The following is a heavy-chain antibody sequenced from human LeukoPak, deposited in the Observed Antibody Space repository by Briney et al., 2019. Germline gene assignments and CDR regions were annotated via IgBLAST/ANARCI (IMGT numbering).Heavy chain of an antibody. J-gene: IGHJ2*01. CDR3: ARDSTASSPWYFDL. D-gene: IGHD2-21*02. CDR2: MYITGNT. V-gene: IGHV4-4*07. Sequence: PPETLSLTCTVSGGSISSYYWSWIRQPAGKGLEWIGRMYITGNTNYNPSLKSRVTMSLDTSKNPFSLKLSSVTAADTAVYYCARDSTASSPWYFDLWGRGTLVTVSS. CDR1: GGSISSYY.